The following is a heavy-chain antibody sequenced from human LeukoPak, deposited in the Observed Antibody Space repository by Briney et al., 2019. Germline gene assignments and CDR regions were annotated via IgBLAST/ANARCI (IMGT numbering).Heavy chain of an antibody. CDR3: AKGSYYYDSADYFDY. V-gene: IGHV3-23*01. D-gene: IGHD3-22*01. CDR1: GFTFSSYD. CDR2: LSGSGGNT. J-gene: IGHJ4*02. Sequence: GALRLSCAASGFTFSSYDMSWVRPAPGKGLEWVSTLSGSGGNTYYADSVKGRVTISRDNSKNTLYLQMNSLRAEDTAVYHCAKGSYYYDSADYFDYWGQGTLVTVSS.